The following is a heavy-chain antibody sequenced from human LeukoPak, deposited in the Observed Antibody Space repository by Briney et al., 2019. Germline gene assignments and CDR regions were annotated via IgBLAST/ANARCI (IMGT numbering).Heavy chain of an antibody. CDR1: YYSIARGYY. J-gene: IGHJ3*02. CDR2: VSNSGNI. CDR3: ARNRGGLDAFDI. V-gene: IGHV4-38-2*02. D-gene: IGHD3-10*01. Sequence: SETLSLTCNVSYYSIARGYYWGWIRQPPGKGLEWIGSVSNSGNIYYNVSLKSRVTISVHTSNNQFSLNLNSVTAADTAVYYCARNRGGLDAFDIWGQGTMVTVSS.